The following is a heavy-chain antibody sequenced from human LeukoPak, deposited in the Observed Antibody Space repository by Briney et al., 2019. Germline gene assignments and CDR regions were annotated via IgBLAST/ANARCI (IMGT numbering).Heavy chain of an antibody. Sequence: SETLSLTCTVSGGSISSYYWSWVRQPAGKGLEWVGRIYSSGSTKYNPSLKSRVTMSVETSKNQFSLKLSSVTAADTAVYYCARESNLAAEFDYWGQGTLVTVSS. CDR2: IYSSGST. CDR1: GGSISSYY. J-gene: IGHJ4*02. CDR3: ARESNLAAEFDY. D-gene: IGHD6-13*01. V-gene: IGHV4-4*07.